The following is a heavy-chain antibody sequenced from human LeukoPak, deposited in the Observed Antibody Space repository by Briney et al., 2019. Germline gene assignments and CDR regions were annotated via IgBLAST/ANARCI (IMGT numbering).Heavy chain of an antibody. CDR2: INPNSGGT. D-gene: IGHD6-25*01. J-gene: IGHJ3*02. Sequence: ASVKVSRKASGYTFTGYYMHWVRQAPGQGLEWMGWINPNSGGTNYAQKFQGRVTMTRDTSISTAYMELSRLRSDDTAVYYCARVRRAASAFDIWGQGTMVTVSS. V-gene: IGHV1-2*02. CDR1: GYTFTGYY. CDR3: ARVRRAASAFDI.